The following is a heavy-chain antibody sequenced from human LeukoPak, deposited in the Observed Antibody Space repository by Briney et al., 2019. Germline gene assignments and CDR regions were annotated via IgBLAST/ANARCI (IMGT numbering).Heavy chain of an antibody. CDR1: GFTFSDHY. J-gene: IGHJ3*02. Sequence: GGSLRLSCAASGFTFSDHYMDWVRQAPGEGLEWVARSRNKANSYTTEYAASVKGRFTISRDDSKNSLYLQMISLQTEDTAVYYCARGGCSSDWRAFDIWGQGTMVTVSS. V-gene: IGHV3-72*01. CDR3: ARGGCSSDWRAFDI. CDR2: SRNKANSYTT. D-gene: IGHD6-19*01.